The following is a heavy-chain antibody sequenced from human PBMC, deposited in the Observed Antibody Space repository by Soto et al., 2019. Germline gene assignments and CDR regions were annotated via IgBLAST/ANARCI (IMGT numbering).Heavy chain of an antibody. D-gene: IGHD3-16*02. CDR2: IDPSDSYT. Sequence: GESLKISCKGSGYSFTSYWISWVRQMPGKGLEWMGRIDPSDSYTNYSPSFQGHVTISADKSISTAYLQWSSLKASDTAMYYCARRPTPFSSRYIPFDIWGQGTMVTVSS. CDR1: GYSFTSYW. CDR3: ARRPTPFSSRYIPFDI. J-gene: IGHJ3*02. V-gene: IGHV5-10-1*01.